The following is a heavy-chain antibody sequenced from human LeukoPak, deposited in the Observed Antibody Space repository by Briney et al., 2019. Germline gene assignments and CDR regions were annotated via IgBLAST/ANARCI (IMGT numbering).Heavy chain of an antibody. V-gene: IGHV4-59*08. CDR2: IYYSGST. D-gene: IGHD3-16*01. CDR3: ARNRPVWGTFSYFDF. J-gene: IGHJ4*02. CDR1: GGSISSYY. Sequence: PSETLSLTCTVSGGSISSYYWSWIRQPPGKGLEWIGYIYYSGSTNYNPSLKSRVTISVDTSKNQFSLKLSSVTAADTAVYYCARNRPVWGTFSYFDFWGQGTLVTVSS.